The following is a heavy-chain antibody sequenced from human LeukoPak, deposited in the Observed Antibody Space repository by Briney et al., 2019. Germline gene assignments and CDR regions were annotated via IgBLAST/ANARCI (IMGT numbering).Heavy chain of an antibody. CDR2: IHTRGNT. CDR3: VGEVAVIIIGVGIDY. J-gene: IGHJ4*02. D-gene: IGHD3-3*01. CDR1: GGSIRSYH. Sequence: KPSETLSLTCTVSGGSIRSYHWSWIRQPAGKGLEWIGRIHTRGNTNYNPSLKSRVTMSVDTSKNQFSLKLSSVTAADTALYYCVGEVAVIIIGVGIDYWGQGTLVTVSP. V-gene: IGHV4-4*07.